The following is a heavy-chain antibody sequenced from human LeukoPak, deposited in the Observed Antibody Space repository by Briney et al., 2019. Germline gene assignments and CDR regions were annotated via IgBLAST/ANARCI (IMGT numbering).Heavy chain of an antibody. CDR2: ISSSGGST. CDR3: AKAAGDGYYYYMDV. V-gene: IGHV3-23*01. J-gene: IGHJ6*03. Sequence: PGGSLRLSCAASGFTFSSYGMNWVRQAPGKGLEWVSLISSSGGSTYYADSVRGRFTISRDNSKNTLYLQMNSLRAEDTAVYYCAKAAGDGYYYYMDVWGKGTTVTVSS. CDR1: GFTFSSYG. D-gene: IGHD6-13*01.